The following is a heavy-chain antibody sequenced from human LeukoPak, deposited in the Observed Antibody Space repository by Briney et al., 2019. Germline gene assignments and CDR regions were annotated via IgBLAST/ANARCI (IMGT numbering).Heavy chain of an antibody. J-gene: IGHJ6*03. V-gene: IGHV3-23*01. Sequence: PGGSLRLSCAASGFTFGNFAMRWVRQVPGKGLEWVSAINSDGDGTYYADSVKGRFIITRDNSENTVYLQMNNLRAEDTALYFCAKAGTDGLTHNNYYMYVWGKGTTVTVSS. CDR3: AKAGTDGLTHNNYYMYV. CDR1: GFTFGNFA. CDR2: INSDGDGT. D-gene: IGHD5-24*01.